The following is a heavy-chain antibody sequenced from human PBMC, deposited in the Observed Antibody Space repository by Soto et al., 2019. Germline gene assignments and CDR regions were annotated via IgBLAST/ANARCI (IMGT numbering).Heavy chain of an antibody. D-gene: IGHD2-21*01. Sequence: SETLSLTCTVPGGSVSGVDYFWSWIRQSPGKGREWIGYIYYTGITHLNPSLKSRLTMAVDTSKNEFSLKLTSVSAADTAVYFCAREERKGIISWFDPWGQGTPVTVSS. CDR2: IYYTGIT. J-gene: IGHJ5*02. V-gene: IGHV4-30-4*01. CDR3: AREERKGIISWFDP. CDR1: GGSVSGVDYF.